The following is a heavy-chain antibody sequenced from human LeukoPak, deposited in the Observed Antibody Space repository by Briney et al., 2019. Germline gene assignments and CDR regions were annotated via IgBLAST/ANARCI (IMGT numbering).Heavy chain of an antibody. CDR1: GYTFTSYD. CDR2: MNPNSGNT. Sequence: GASVKVSCKASGYTFTSYDINWVRQATGQGLEWMGWMNPNSGNTGFAQKFQGRVTMTRNTSISPAYMELSSLRSEDTAVYYCARTYYDILTGYYYFDYWGQGTLVTVSS. CDR3: ARTYYDILTGYYYFDY. V-gene: IGHV1-8*01. D-gene: IGHD3-9*01. J-gene: IGHJ4*02.